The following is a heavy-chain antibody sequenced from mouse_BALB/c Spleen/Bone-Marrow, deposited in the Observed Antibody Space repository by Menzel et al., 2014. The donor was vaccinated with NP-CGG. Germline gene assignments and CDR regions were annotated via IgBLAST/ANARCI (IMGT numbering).Heavy chain of an antibody. Sequence: VQLQQSGAELVRSGASVKLSCTASGFNIKDYYMHWVKQRPEQGLEWIGWIDPGNGDTEYDPKFQGKASITADTSSNTAYLQLSSLTSEDTAVYYCVAYYRYEYYFDYWGQGTTLTVSS. CDR2: IDPGNGDT. CDR3: VAYYRYEYYFDY. CDR1: GFNIKDYY. J-gene: IGHJ2*01. V-gene: IGHV14-4*02. D-gene: IGHD2-14*01.